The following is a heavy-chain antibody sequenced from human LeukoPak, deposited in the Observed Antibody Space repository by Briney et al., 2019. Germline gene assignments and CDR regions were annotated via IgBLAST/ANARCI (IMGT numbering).Heavy chain of an antibody. D-gene: IGHD3-3*01. V-gene: IGHV3-33*06. CDR1: GFTFSSYG. CDR2: IWYDGSNK. Sequence: GGSLRLSCAASGFTFSSYGMHWVRQAPGKGLEWVAVIWYDGSNKYYADSVKGRFTISRDNSKNTLYLQMDSLRAEDTAVYYCAKVRTHFGVVIGDFDYWGQGTLVTVSS. CDR3: AKVRTHFGVVIGDFDY. J-gene: IGHJ4*02.